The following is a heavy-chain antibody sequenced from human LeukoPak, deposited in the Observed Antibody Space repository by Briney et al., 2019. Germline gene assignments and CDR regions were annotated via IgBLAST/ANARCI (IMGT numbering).Heavy chain of an antibody. CDR1: GGSFSGYY. D-gene: IGHD5-18*01. J-gene: IGHJ4*02. CDR2: INHSGST. CDR3: ARGRLFELWLIH. V-gene: IGHV4-34*01. Sequence: PSETLSLTCAVYGGSFSGYYWSWIRQPPGKGLEWIGEINHSGSTNYNPSLKSRVTISVDTSKNQFSLKLSSVTAADTAVYYCARGRLFELWLIHWGQRTLVTVSS.